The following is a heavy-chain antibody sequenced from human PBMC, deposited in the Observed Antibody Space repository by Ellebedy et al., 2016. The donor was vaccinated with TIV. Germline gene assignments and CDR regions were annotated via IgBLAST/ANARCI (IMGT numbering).Heavy chain of an antibody. CDR3: ARERLSLEAAFDY. CDR2: MKGDGSSV. V-gene: IGHV3-74*01. CDR1: GFTFSSYW. J-gene: IGHJ4*02. Sequence: GGSLRLSCAASGFTFSSYWMYWVRQAPGKGLEWVSRMKGDGSSVTYADSVKGRFTISSDNAKNTLYLQMNSLRPEDTAVYFCARERLSLEAAFDYWGQGTPVTVSS. D-gene: IGHD6-13*01.